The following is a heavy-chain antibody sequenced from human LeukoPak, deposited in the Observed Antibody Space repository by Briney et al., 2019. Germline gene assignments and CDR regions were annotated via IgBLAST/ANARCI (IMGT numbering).Heavy chain of an antibody. CDR3: ARDGATVTAFYDAFDI. D-gene: IGHD1-26*01. CDR2: IYHSGST. Sequence: PSGTLSLTCAVSGGSISSSNWWSWARQPPGKGLEWIGEIYHSGSTNYNPSLKSRDTISVDKSKNQFSLKLSSVTAADTAVYYCARDGATVTAFYDAFDIWGQGTMVTVSS. V-gene: IGHV4-4*02. CDR1: GGSISSSNW. J-gene: IGHJ3*02.